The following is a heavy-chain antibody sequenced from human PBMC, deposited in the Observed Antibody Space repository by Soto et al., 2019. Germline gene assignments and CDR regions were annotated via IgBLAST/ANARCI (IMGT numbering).Heavy chain of an antibody. CDR2: IYWDDDK. CDR3: ACRYDCSGGSCYPKSHTEVHWFDP. D-gene: IGHD2-15*01. Sequence: QITLKESGPKLVKPTQTLTLTCTSSGFSLSTSGVGVGWIRQPPGKALEWLALIYWDDDKRYSPSMKSRLTITKDTPKNHVVLTMTDMDPVHTATYYCACRYDCSGGSCYPKSHTEVHWFDPWGQGTLVTVPS. CDR1: GFSLSTSGVG. J-gene: IGHJ5*02. V-gene: IGHV2-5*02.